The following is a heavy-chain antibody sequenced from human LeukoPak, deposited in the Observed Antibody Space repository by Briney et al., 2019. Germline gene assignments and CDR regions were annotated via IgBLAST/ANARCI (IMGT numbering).Heavy chain of an antibody. D-gene: IGHD5-18*01. CDR2: IRSNAYRGTT. J-gene: IGHJ6*02. Sequence: GRSLRLSRKGSGFIDRDHAMSWVRQAPGQGLEGVGFIRSNAYRGTTEYAASVKGRFTISRDNSNNIAYLQMNSLKTEDTAVYYCSRGPIELWVHNGMDVWGQGTAVTVSS. V-gene: IGHV3-49*04. CDR3: SRGPIELWVHNGMDV. CDR1: GFIDRDHA.